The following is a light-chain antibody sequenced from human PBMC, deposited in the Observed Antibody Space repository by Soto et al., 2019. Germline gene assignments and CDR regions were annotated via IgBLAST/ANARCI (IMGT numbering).Light chain of an antibody. CDR1: QSVRSN. CDR2: GAS. Sequence: EKVSRQPPATQSVTKGERATLSCRASQSVRSNLAWYQQKPGQAPRLVIYGASTRATGIPARFSGSGSGTEFTLTISSLQSEDFAVYYCQQYSNWWTFGQGTKVDI. CDR3: QQYSNWWT. J-gene: IGKJ1*01. V-gene: IGKV3-15*01.